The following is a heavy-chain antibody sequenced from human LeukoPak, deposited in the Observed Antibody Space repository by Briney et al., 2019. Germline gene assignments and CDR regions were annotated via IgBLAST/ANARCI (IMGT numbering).Heavy chain of an antibody. Sequence: SVKVSCKASGFTFTSSAMQGVRQARGQRLEWIVWTAVGSGNTNYAQKFEERVTITRDMSTSTAYMELRSLRSEDTAVYYCAADRYDSSGYYHFDYWGQGTLVTVSS. D-gene: IGHD3-22*01. V-gene: IGHV1-58*02. CDR3: AADRYDSSGYYHFDY. CDR2: TAVGSGNT. CDR1: GFTFTSSA. J-gene: IGHJ4*02.